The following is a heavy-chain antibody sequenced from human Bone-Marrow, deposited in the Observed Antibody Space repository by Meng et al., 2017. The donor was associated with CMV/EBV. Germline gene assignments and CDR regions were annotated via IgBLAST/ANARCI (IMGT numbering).Heavy chain of an antibody. V-gene: IGHV4-4*01. Sequence: GSLRLSCAVSSASISSDNWWSWVRQPPGKGLEWIGEIYHSGTCNYNPSLKSRVNISVDKSKSRFSLNLTSMTAADTAMYFCATLTTTWGGLDGFDVWGQGTMVTVSS. CDR2: IYHSGTC. CDR1: SASISSDNW. J-gene: IGHJ3*01. CDR3: ATLTTTWGGLDGFDV. D-gene: IGHD3-16*01.